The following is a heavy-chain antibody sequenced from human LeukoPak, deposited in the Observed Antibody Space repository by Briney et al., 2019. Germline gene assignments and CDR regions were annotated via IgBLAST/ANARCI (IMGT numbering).Heavy chain of an antibody. J-gene: IGHJ4*02. CDR2: ISAYNGNT. D-gene: IGHD3-10*01. V-gene: IGHV1-18*04. CDR3: ARDKGLWFGELYPDY. Sequence: ASVKVSCTASGYTFTTYGISWVRQAPGQGLEWMGWISAYNGNTNYTQKLHGRVTMTTDTSTSTAYMEVRSLRSDDTAVYFCARDKGLWFGELYPDYWGQGTLVTVSS. CDR1: GYTFTTYG.